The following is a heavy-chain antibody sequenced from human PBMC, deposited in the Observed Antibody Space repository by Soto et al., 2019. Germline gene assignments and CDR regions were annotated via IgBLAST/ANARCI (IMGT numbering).Heavy chain of an antibody. V-gene: IGHV4-59*01. CDR1: GGSISSYY. Sequence: TSETLSLTCTVSGGSISSYYWSWIRQPPGKGLEWIGYIYYSGSTNYNPSLKSRVTISVDTSKNQFSLKLSSVTAADTAVYYCASPNPQRGSGFLFDYWGQGTLVTVS. CDR3: ASPNPQRGSGFLFDY. D-gene: IGHD2-21*01. J-gene: IGHJ4*02. CDR2: IYYSGST.